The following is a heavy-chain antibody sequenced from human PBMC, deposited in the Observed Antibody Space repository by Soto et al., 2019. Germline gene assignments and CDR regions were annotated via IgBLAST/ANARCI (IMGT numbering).Heavy chain of an antibody. J-gene: IGHJ6*03. V-gene: IGHV4-59*01. CDR2: IYYSGST. D-gene: IGHD2-15*01. CDR1: GGSISSYY. Sequence: SETLSLTCTVSGGSISSYYWSWIRQPPGKGLEWIGYIYYSGSTNYNPSLKSRVTISVDTSKNQFSLKLSSVTAADTAVYYCARESEYCSGGSCYPEWNDYYYMDVWGKGTTVTVSS. CDR3: ARESEYCSGGSCYPEWNDYYYMDV.